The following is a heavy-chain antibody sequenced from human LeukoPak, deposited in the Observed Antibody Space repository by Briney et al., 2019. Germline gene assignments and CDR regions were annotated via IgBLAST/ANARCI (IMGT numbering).Heavy chain of an antibody. Sequence: SETLSLTCTVSGGSISSSSYYWGWIRQPPGKGLEWIGSIYYSGSTYYNPSLKSRVTISVDTSKNQFSLKLSSVTAADTAVYYCARTDGSGGWGQGTLVTVSS. J-gene: IGHJ4*02. D-gene: IGHD3-10*01. CDR1: GGSISSSSYY. CDR3: ARTDGSGG. V-gene: IGHV4-39*07. CDR2: IYYSGST.